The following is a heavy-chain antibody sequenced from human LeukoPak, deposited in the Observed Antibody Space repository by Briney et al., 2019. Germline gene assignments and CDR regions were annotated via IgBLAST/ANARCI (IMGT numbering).Heavy chain of an antibody. CDR3: TTKRYGSGDYYFDY. D-gene: IGHD3-10*01. CDR1: GFTFTNAW. V-gene: IGHV3-15*01. J-gene: IGHJ4*02. CDR2: IKSKTDGGTT. Sequence: PGGSLRLSCAASGFTFTNAWMSWVRQAPGKGPEWVGRIKSKTDGGTTDYAAPVKGRFTISRDDSKNTLYLQMNSLKTEDTAVYYCTTKRYGSGDYYFDYWGQGTLVTVSS.